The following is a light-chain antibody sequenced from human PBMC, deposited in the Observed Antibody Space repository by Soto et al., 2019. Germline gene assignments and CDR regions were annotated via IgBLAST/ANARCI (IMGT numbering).Light chain of an antibody. J-gene: IGLJ3*02. CDR3: AAWDDSLNGGV. V-gene: IGLV1-44*01. Sequence: QSVLTQTPSASGTPGQRVTISCSGTTFNIGSNTVSWYQQLPGTAPKLLLYSNDQRPSGVPDRFFGSKSGTSASLAIRGLQSQDEADYYCAAWDDSLNGGVFGGGTKLTVL. CDR1: TFNIGSNT. CDR2: SND.